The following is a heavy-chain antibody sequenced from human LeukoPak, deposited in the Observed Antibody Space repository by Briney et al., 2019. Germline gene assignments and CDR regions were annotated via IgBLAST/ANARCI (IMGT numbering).Heavy chain of an antibody. CDR1: GGSISSYY. CDR3: ARARSAMTDYGLDV. D-gene: IGHD2-2*01. V-gene: IGHV4-59*01. Sequence: ASETLSLTCTVSGGSISSYYWSWIRQPPGKGLEWIGYIYYSGSTNYNPSLKSQVTISVDTSKNQLSLKLNSVTAADTAVYYCARARSAMTDYGLDVWGQGTTVTVSS. CDR2: IYYSGST. J-gene: IGHJ6*02.